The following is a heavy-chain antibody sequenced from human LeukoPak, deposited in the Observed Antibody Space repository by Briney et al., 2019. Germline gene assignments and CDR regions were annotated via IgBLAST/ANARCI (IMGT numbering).Heavy chain of an antibody. V-gene: IGHV3-30*02. Sequence: GGSLRLSCAASGFNFSSFGFHWVRQAPGKGLEWVTFIRYDGSDKYYADSVMGRFTISRDNSKKMLYLQMTSLKVEDTATYFCARAGNSESGWGQGILVTVSS. D-gene: IGHD1-26*01. J-gene: IGHJ4*02. CDR3: ARAGNSESG. CDR1: GFNFSSFG. CDR2: IRYDGSDK.